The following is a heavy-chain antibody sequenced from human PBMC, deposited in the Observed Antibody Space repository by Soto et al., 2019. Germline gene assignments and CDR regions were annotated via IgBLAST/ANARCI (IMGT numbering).Heavy chain of an antibody. CDR2: INSDGTIT. V-gene: IGHV3-74*01. J-gene: IGHJ6*02. D-gene: IGHD2-15*01. CDR3: VRDPDPYSYYGLDV. CDR1: GFAFSSHW. Sequence: EVQLVESGGDFVQPGGSLRLSCVASGFAFSSHWMYWVRQAPGKGLVWVSRINSDGTITTYADSVKGRFTISRDNAKNTLYLQMNSLRVEDTALYCCVRDPDPYSYYGLDVWGQGTTVIVS.